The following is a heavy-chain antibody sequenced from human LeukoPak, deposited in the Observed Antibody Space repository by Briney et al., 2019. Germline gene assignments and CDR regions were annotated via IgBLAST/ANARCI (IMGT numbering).Heavy chain of an antibody. CDR3: TTIYMGATFDF. J-gene: IGHJ4*02. D-gene: IGHD1-26*01. V-gene: IGHV3-15*01. Sequence: GGSLRLSCVASGFTFTHAWMNWVRQAPGKGLEWVGRIKTDNAGGTADYAAPVKGRFTISRDDSDNTLYLQMDSPKTEDSGVYYCTTIYMGATFDFWGQGALVAVSS. CDR1: GFTFTHAW. CDR2: IKTDNAGGTA.